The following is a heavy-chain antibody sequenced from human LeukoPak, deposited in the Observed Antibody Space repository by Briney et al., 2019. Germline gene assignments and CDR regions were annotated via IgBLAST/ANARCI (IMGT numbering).Heavy chain of an antibody. Sequence: SETLSLTCTVSGGSISSNFWSWIRQPPGKGLEYIGYIYNSGTTNYNPSLKSRVTISVDTSKNQFSLKLSSVTAADTAVYYCARVLLYSYGYIDYWGQGTLVTVSS. CDR2: IYNSGTT. CDR3: ARVLLYSYGYIDY. D-gene: IGHD5-18*01. V-gene: IGHV4-4*08. J-gene: IGHJ4*02. CDR1: GGSISSNF.